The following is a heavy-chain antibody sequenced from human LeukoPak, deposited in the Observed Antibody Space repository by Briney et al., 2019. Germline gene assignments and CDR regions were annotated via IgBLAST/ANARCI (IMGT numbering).Heavy chain of an antibody. CDR3: ARDRGCSGGGCYLCYYYGMDV. J-gene: IGHJ6*02. CDR1: GGTFSSYA. V-gene: IGHV1-69*13. Sequence: GASVKVSCKASGGTFSSYAISWVRQAPGQGLEWMGGIIPIFGTANYAQKFQGRVTITADESTSTAYMELSSLRSEDTAVYYCARDRGCSGGGCYLCYYYGMDVWGQGTTVTVSS. CDR2: IIPIFGTA. D-gene: IGHD2-15*01.